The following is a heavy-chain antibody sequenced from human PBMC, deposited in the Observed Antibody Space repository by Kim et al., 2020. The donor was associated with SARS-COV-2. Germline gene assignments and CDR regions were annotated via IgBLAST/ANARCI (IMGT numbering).Heavy chain of an antibody. CDR2: IKSKTDGGTT. J-gene: IGHJ3*02. CDR1: GFTFSNAW. V-gene: IGHV3-15*01. D-gene: IGHD3-9*01. Sequence: GGSLRLSCAASGFTFSNAWMSWVRQAPGKGLEWVGRIKSKTDGGTTDYAAPVKGRFTISRDDSKNTLYLQMNSLKTEDTAVYYCTTDPVVFDWLWPGAFDIWGQGTMVTVSS. CDR3: TTDPVVFDWLWPGAFDI.